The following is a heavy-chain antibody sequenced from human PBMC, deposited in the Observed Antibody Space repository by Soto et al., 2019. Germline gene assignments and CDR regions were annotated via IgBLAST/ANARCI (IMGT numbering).Heavy chain of an antibody. CDR3: ARNMAKPTYDS. D-gene: IGHD1-1*01. CDR1: GFTFSSYP. V-gene: IGHV3-23*01. Sequence: EVQLLESGGGLVQPGGSLRLSCTASGFTFSSYPMTWVRQAPGKGLEWVSAIDGTGAYIYYINSVKGRFTISRDNSKNTLYQQMNSLRAEDTAVYYCARNMAKPTYDSCGQGTLVTVSP. CDR2: IDGTGAYI. J-gene: IGHJ5*01.